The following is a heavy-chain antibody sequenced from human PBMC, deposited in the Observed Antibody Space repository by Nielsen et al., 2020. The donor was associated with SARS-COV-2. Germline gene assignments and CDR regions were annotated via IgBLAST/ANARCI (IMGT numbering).Heavy chain of an antibody. CDR3: ARSYEWELAYYYYYGMDV. Sequence: WVRQAPGQGLEWMGGIIPIFGTANYAQKFQGRVTITADESTSTAYMELSSLRSEDTAVYYCARSYEWELAYYYYYGMDVWGQGTTVTVSS. J-gene: IGHJ6*02. CDR2: IIPIFGTA. V-gene: IGHV1-69*01. D-gene: IGHD1-26*01.